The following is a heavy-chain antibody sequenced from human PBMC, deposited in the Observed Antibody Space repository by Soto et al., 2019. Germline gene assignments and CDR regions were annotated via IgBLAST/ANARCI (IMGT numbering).Heavy chain of an antibody. D-gene: IGHD3-22*01. CDR1: GFTFSNYN. CDR2: ISSSSSYI. CDR3: ARFFPHYYDSRDDAFDI. Sequence: GGSLRLSCAASGFTFSNYNMNWVRQAPGKGLEWVSSISSSSSYIYYADSVKGRFTISRDNTKNSLYLQMNSLRAEDTAVYYCARFFPHYYDSRDDAFDIWGQGTMVTVSS. J-gene: IGHJ3*02. V-gene: IGHV3-21*01.